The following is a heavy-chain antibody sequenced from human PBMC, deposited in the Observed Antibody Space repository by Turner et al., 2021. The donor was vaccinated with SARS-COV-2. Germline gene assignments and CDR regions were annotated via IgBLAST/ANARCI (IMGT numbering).Heavy chain of an antibody. CDR3: ARLLNPGSYYYYYYGMDV. CDR2: IYYSGST. Sequence: QLQLQESGPGLVKPSETLSLTCTVSGGSISSSNYYWGWSRQPPGKGLEWIGSIYYSGSTYDNPSLKSRVTISVDTSKNQFSLKMSSVTAADTAVYYCARLLNPGSYYYYYYGMDVWGQGTTVTVSS. CDR1: GGSISSSNYY. J-gene: IGHJ6*02. V-gene: IGHV4-39*01. D-gene: IGHD3-10*01.